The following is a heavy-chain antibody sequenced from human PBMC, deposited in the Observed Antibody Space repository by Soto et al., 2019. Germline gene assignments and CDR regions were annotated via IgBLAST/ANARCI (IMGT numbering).Heavy chain of an antibody. CDR1: GGSISGYY. Sequence: PSETLSLTCTVSGGSISGYYWSLMRQPAGKGLEWIGRLYTMGSTNYNPSLQSRVTMSVDTSKNEFSLKVSSVTAADTAVYFCARVRDYGLGTNRHYYGMDVWGKGTTVTVSS. CDR3: ARVRDYGLGTNRHYYGMDV. J-gene: IGHJ6*04. CDR2: LYTMGST. V-gene: IGHV4-4*07. D-gene: IGHD3-10*01.